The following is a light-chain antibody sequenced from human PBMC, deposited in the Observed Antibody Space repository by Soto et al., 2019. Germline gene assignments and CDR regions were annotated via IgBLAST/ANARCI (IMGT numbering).Light chain of an antibody. V-gene: IGLV2-14*01. CDR2: DVS. CDR1: SSDVGGYNY. CDR3: NSYTSSSTLLYV. Sequence: ALTQPASVSGSPGQSITISCTGTSSDVGGYNYVSWYQHHPGKAPKLMIYDVSNRPSGVSNRFSGSKSDNTASLTISGLQAEDEADYYCNSYTSSSTLLYVFGTGTKVTVL. J-gene: IGLJ1*01.